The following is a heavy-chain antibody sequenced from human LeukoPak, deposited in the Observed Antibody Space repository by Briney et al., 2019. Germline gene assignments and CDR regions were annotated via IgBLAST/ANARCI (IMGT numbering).Heavy chain of an antibody. Sequence: GGSLRLSCAASGFTFSSYWMYWVRQAPGKGLVWVSRINSDGSSTSYADSVKGRFTLSRDNAKNSLYLQMNNLRAEDTAVYYCARDLDSSSWYVPYYWGQGTLVTVSS. V-gene: IGHV3-74*01. CDR2: INSDGSST. CDR3: ARDLDSSSWYVPYY. CDR1: GFTFSSYW. D-gene: IGHD6-13*01. J-gene: IGHJ4*02.